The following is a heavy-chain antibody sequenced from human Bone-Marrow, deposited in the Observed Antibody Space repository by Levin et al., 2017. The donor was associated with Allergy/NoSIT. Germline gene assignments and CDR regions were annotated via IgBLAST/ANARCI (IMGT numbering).Heavy chain of an antibody. Sequence: PSETLSLTCTVSGGSISSYYWSWIRQPPGKGLEWIGYIYYSGSTNYNPSLKSRVTISVDTSKNQFSLKLSSVTAADTAVYYCARALASAKYYDFWSGYSYDAFDIWGQGTMVTVSS. CDR3: ARALASAKYYDFWSGYSYDAFDI. D-gene: IGHD3-3*01. V-gene: IGHV4-59*01. CDR1: GGSISSYY. CDR2: IYYSGST. J-gene: IGHJ3*02.